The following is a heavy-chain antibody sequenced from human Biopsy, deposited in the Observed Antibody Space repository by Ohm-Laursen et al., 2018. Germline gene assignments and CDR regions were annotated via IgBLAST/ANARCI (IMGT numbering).Heavy chain of an antibody. D-gene: IGHD3-3*01. CDR2: IIAVSGLV. J-gene: IGHJ4*02. CDR3: ATPFQYYDSWGGYPPFDH. CDR1: GGTLSNYA. V-gene: IGHV1-69*10. Sequence: SVKVSCKSSGGTLSNYAISWVRQAPGEGLEWMGGIIAVSGLVNYAPKFQGRVSITADKSTTTAYMELSNLKSEDTAVYYCATPFQYYDSWGGYPPFDHWGQGTLVTVSS.